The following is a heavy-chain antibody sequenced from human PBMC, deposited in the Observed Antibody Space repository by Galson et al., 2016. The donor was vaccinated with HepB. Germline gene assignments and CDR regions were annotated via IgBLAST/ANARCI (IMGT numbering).Heavy chain of an antibody. Sequence: CAISGDSVSSNSAAWTWIRQSPLRGLEWLGRTYYRSKWYNDYAVSEKSRITIHPDTSKNQFSLPLNSVTPEDTAVYYCARVRCSTFRCLNWFDPWGQGTLVTVSS. CDR2: TYYRSKWYN. J-gene: IGHJ5*02. CDR3: ARVRCSTFRCLNWFDP. D-gene: IGHD2/OR15-2a*01. V-gene: IGHV6-1*01. CDR1: GDSVSSNSAA.